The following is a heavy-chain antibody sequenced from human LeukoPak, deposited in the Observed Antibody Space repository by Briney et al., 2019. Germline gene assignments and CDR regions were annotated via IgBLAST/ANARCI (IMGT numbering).Heavy chain of an antibody. CDR2: IYTSGST. CDR3: ARDSLAGSDFDY. CDR1: GGSISSGSYY. J-gene: IGHJ4*02. V-gene: IGHV4-61*02. Sequence: SQTLSLTCTVSGGSISSGSYYWSWIRQPAGKGLEWIGRIYTSGSTHYNPSLKSRISISVDTSKNQFSLKLSSVTAADTAVYYCARDSLAGSDFDYWGQGTLVTVSS.